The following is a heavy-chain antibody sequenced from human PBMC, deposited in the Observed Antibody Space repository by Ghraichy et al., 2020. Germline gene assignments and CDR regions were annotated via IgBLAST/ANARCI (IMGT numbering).Heavy chain of an antibody. CDR2: ITDNGGTT. CDR3: AKFARDWPNEYLQH. V-gene: IGHV3-23*01. D-gene: IGHD3/OR15-3a*01. Sequence: LKVSCAASGFTFRTYAMSWVRQAPGKGLEWVSAITDNGGTTYDAESVKGRFTISRDNSKNTLFLQMNSLRGEDTAVYYCAKFARDWPNEYLQHWGQGALVTVSS. CDR1: GFTFRTYA. J-gene: IGHJ1*01.